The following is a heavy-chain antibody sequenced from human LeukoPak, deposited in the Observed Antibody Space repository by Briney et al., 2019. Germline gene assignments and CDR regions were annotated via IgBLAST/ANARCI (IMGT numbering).Heavy chain of an antibody. V-gene: IGHV3-23*01. CDR2: ISGSGGST. J-gene: IGHJ4*02. CDR3: AKAVGDSSGYYYFFY. Sequence: PGGSLRLSCAASGFTFSSYAMSWVRQAPGKGLEWVSAISGSGGSTYYADSVKGRFTISRDNSKNTLYLQMNSLRAEDTAVYYCAKAVGDSSGYYYFFYWGQGTLVTVSS. D-gene: IGHD3-22*01. CDR1: GFTFSSYA.